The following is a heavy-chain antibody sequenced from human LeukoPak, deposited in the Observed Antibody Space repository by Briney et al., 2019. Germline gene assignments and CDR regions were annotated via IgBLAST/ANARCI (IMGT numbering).Heavy chain of an antibody. V-gene: IGHV1-8*03. CDR3: ARDLFGQQDY. Sequence: ASVKVSCKASGYTFTSYAMNWVRQAPGQGLEWMGWMNPNSGNTGYAQKFQGRVTITRNTSISTAYMELSSLRSEDTAVYYCARDLFGQQDYWGQGTLVTVSS. CDR1: GYTFTSYA. CDR2: MNPNSGNT. J-gene: IGHJ4*02. D-gene: IGHD6-13*01.